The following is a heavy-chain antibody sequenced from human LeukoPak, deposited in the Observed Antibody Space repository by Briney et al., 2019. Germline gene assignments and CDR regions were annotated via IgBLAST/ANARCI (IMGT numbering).Heavy chain of an antibody. CDR1: GGTFSSYA. CDR3: ANHIRGKRLWSFDY. CDR2: VSSSGSGT. J-gene: IGHJ4*02. V-gene: IGHV3-23*01. Sequence: GSLRLSCAASGGTFSSYAMSWVRHTPGKGLEWVSTVSSSGSGTYYADSVKGRFTISRDNSKNALYLQMNSLGAEDTAVYYCANHIRGKRLWSFDYWGQGTLVTVSS. D-gene: IGHD5-18*01.